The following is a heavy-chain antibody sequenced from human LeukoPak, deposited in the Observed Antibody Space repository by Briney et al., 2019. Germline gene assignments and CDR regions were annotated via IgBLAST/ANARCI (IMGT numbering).Heavy chain of an antibody. Sequence: GGSLRLSCAASGFTFSSYAMSWVRQAPGKGLEWVSAISGSGGSTYYADSVKGRFTISRDNSKNTLYLQMNSLRAEDTAVYYCAKDVGEYSSSSIAFDIWGQGTMVAVSS. CDR2: ISGSGGST. J-gene: IGHJ3*02. CDR3: AKDVGEYSSSSIAFDI. CDR1: GFTFSSYA. D-gene: IGHD6-6*01. V-gene: IGHV3-23*01.